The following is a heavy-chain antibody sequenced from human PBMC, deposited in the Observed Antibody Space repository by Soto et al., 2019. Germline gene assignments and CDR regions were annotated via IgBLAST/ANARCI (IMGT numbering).Heavy chain of an antibody. Sequence: GESLKISCKGSGYTFTRNWIGWVRQMPGKGLEWMGIIFPIDSDTRYSPSSQGQVTISADNSISTAYLQWSSLKASDTATYYCATPGGRDFNAFDVWGQGTMVTVSS. CDR3: ATPGGRDFNAFDV. CDR1: GYTFTRNW. V-gene: IGHV5-51*01. D-gene: IGHD2-21*02. CDR2: IFPIDSDT. J-gene: IGHJ3*01.